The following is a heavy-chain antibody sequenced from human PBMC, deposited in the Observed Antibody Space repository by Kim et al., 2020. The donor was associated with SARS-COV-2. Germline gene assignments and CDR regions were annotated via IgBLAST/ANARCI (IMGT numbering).Heavy chain of an antibody. J-gene: IGHJ4*02. CDR3: AKDETPYGDYRLFDY. D-gene: IGHD4-17*01. CDR1: GFTFSSYG. Sequence: GGSLRLSCAASGFTFSSYGMHWVRQAPGKGLEWVAVISYDGSNKYYADSVKGRFTISRDNSKNTLYLQMNSLRAEDTAVYYCAKDETPYGDYRLFDYWGQGTLVTVSS. CDR2: ISYDGSNK. V-gene: IGHV3-30*18.